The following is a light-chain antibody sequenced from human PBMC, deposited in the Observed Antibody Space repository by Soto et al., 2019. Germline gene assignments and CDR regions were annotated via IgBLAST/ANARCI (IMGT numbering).Light chain of an antibody. Sequence: IQMTQSPSSLSASAGDRVTITCRASQSISGYLNWYQQKPGKAPKLLIYAASNLQSGVPSRFSGSGSGTEFTLTISGLQPADFATYVCQQSHTTPYTFGQGTKLEI. CDR1: QSISGY. CDR2: AAS. CDR3: QQSHTTPYT. V-gene: IGKV1-39*01. J-gene: IGKJ2*01.